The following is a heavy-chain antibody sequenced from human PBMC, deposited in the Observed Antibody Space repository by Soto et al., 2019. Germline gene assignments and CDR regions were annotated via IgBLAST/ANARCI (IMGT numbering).Heavy chain of an antibody. J-gene: IGHJ6*02. V-gene: IGHV3-23*01. CDR2: INNVGYI. Sequence: EMQLLESGGGLVQPGGSLRLSCTASGFTFSNYAMTWVRQAPGKGLDWVSTINNVGYIYDADSVKGRFTISRDDARNTLYLQMNSLRVEDTAVYYCAKRGYGSDRYNDGMDVWGQGTTVIVSS. D-gene: IGHD6-19*01. CDR3: AKRGYGSDRYNDGMDV. CDR1: GFTFSNYA.